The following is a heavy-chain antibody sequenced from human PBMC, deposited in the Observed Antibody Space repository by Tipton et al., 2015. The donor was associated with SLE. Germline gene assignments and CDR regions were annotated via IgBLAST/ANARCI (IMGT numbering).Heavy chain of an antibody. CDR2: IYYSGST. Sequence: TLSLTCTVSGGSISSSSYYWGWIRQPPGKGLEWIGSIYYSGSTYYNPSLKSRVAISVDTSKNQFYLKLSSVTAADTAVYYCARVERAARGFDYWGQGTLVTVSS. D-gene: IGHD6-13*01. J-gene: IGHJ4*02. CDR3: ARVERAARGFDY. CDR1: GGSISSSSYY. V-gene: IGHV4-39*07.